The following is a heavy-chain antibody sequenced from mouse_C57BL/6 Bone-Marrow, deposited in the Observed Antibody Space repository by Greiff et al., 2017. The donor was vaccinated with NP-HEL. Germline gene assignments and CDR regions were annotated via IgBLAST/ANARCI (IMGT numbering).Heavy chain of an antibody. D-gene: IGHD1-1*01. CDR2: ISSGSSTI. J-gene: IGHJ4*01. V-gene: IGHV5-17*01. CDR1: GFTFSDYG. Sequence: EVQLQESGGGLVKPGGSLKLSCAASGFTFSDYGMHWVRQAPEKGLEWVAYISSGSSTIYYADTVKGRFTISRDNAKNTLFLQMTSLRSEDTAMYYCARGDGSSRYAMDYWGQGTSVTVSS. CDR3: ARGDGSSRYAMDY.